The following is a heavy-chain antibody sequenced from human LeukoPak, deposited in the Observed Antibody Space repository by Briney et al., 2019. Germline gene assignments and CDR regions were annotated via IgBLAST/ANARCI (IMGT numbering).Heavy chain of an antibody. D-gene: IGHD1-14*01. Sequence: PGGSLRLSCAASGFTFSSYAMSWVRQAPGKGLEWVSCISSSSTYIYYSDSVRGRFAISRDNAKNSLYLQMNSLRAEDTAVYYCVRENHGSFDHWGQGSLVTVSS. J-gene: IGHJ4*02. CDR3: VRENHGSFDH. CDR1: GFTFSSYA. V-gene: IGHV3-21*01. CDR2: ISSSSTYI.